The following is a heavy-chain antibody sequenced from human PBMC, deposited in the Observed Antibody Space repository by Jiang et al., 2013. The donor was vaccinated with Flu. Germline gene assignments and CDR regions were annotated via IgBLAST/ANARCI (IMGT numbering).Heavy chain of an antibody. D-gene: IGHD6-13*01. CDR3: ARSSNYIAAAGAADY. CDR2: ISAYNGNT. J-gene: IGHJ4*02. Sequence: EWMGWISAYNGNTNYAQKLQGRVTMTTDTSTSTAYMELRSLRSDDTAVYYCARSSNYIAAAGAADYWGQGTLVTVSS. V-gene: IGHV1-18*01.